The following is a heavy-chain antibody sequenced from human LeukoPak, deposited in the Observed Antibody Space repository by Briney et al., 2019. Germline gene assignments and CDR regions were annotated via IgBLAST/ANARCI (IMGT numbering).Heavy chain of an antibody. CDR2: IHYTGST. V-gene: IGHV4-61*05. CDR1: GDSISSSTYY. D-gene: IGHD3-22*01. Sequence: SETLSLTCTVSGDSISSSTYYWSWIRQPPGKGLEWIGYIHYTGSTNYNPSPKSRVTISEDTSKNQFSLKLSSVTAADTAVYYCARYNFDSSGYYRRWFDPWGQGTLVTVSS. CDR3: ARYNFDSSGYYRRWFDP. J-gene: IGHJ5*02.